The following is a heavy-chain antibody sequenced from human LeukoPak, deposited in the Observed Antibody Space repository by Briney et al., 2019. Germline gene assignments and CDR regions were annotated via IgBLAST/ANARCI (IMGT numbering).Heavy chain of an antibody. Sequence: SVKVSCKASGGTFSSYAISWVRQAPGQVREWMGRIIPILGIANYAQKFQGRVTITADKSTSTAYMELSSLRSEDTAVYYCAREVGAYYDFWSGYYTNWFDPWGQGTLVTVSS. D-gene: IGHD3-3*01. J-gene: IGHJ5*02. CDR1: GGTFSSYA. CDR2: IIPILGIA. CDR3: AREVGAYYDFWSGYYTNWFDP. V-gene: IGHV1-69*04.